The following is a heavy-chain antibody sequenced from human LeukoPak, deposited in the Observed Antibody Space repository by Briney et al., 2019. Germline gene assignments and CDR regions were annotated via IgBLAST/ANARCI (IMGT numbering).Heavy chain of an antibody. V-gene: IGHV4-4*07. CDR2: IYTTGST. Sequence: SETLSLTCTVSGGSINNNYWSWIRQPAGKGLEWIGRIYTTGSTNYNPSLKSRVTMSVDTSKNQFSLKLSSVTAADTAVYYCATTTVTTIWYFDLWGRGTLVTVSS. CDR3: ATTTVTTIWYFDL. CDR1: GGSINNNY. D-gene: IGHD4-17*01. J-gene: IGHJ2*01.